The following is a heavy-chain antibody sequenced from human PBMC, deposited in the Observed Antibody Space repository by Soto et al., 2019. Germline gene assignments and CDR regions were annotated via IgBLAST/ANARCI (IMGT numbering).Heavy chain of an antibody. CDR1: GGSISSSSYY. D-gene: IGHD7-27*01. CDR2: IYYSGST. J-gene: IGHJ6*03. Sequence: SETLSLTCTVSGGSISSSSYYWGWIRQPPGKGLEWIGSIYYSGSTYYNPSLKSRVTISVDTSKNQFSLKLSSVTAADTAVYYCARFTGDYYYYYYMDVWGKGTTVTVSS. V-gene: IGHV4-39*01. CDR3: ARFTGDYYYYYYMDV.